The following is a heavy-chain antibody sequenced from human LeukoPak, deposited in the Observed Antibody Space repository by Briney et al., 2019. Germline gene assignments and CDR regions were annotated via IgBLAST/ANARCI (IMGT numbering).Heavy chain of an antibody. V-gene: IGHV3-23*01. J-gene: IGHJ4*02. CDR3: AKYAPPTTVVTRFFDY. D-gene: IGHD4-23*01. CDR1: GFTFSSSA. Sequence: GGSLRLSCAASGFTFSSSAMSWVRQAPGKGLEWVSVIGGEGGGIQYADSVKGRFSISRDNSKNTLYLQMNSLRAEDTAVYYCAKYAPPTTVVTRFFDYWGQGTLVTVSS. CDR2: IGGEGGGI.